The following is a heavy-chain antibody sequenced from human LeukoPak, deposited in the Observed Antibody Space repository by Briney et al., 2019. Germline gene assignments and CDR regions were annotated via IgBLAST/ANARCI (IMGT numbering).Heavy chain of an antibody. J-gene: IGHJ6*02. D-gene: IGHD3-9*01. CDR1: GFTFSSYW. CDR2: IKQDGSDK. V-gene: IGHV3-7*01. CDR3: ARDPYYDILTGYSPYYYYGMDV. Sequence: HPGGSLRLSCEVSGFTFSSYWMNWVRQAPGKGLEWVANIKQDGSDKYYVDSVKGRFTISRDNAKNSLYLQMNSLRAEDTAVYYCARDPYYDILTGYSPYYYYGMDVWGQGTTVTVSS.